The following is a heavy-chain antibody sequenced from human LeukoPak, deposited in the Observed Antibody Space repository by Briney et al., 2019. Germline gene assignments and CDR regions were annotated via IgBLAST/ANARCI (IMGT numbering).Heavy chain of an antibody. CDR2: IKQDGSEK. D-gene: IGHD1-26*01. Sequence: PGRSLRLSCAASGFTFSNFWMSWVPQAPGRGLEWVANIKQDGSEKYYVDSVKGRFTISRDDAKNSLYLQMNSLRAEDTAVYYCGVAATRFDYWGQGTLVTVSS. J-gene: IGHJ4*02. CDR1: GFTFSNFW. CDR3: GVAATRFDY. V-gene: IGHV3-7*01.